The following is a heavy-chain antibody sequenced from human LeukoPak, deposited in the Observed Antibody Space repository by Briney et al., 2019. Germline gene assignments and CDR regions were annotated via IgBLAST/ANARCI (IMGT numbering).Heavy chain of an antibody. J-gene: IGHJ4*02. D-gene: IGHD3-10*01. Sequence: GGSLRLSCAASGFTFSSYAMHWVRQAPGKGLEWVAVISYDGSNKYYADSVKGRFTISRDNSKNTLYLQMNSLRAEDTAVYYCAKETGMVRGVLGYWGQGTLVTVSS. V-gene: IGHV3-30*14. CDR2: ISYDGSNK. CDR3: AKETGMVRGVLGY. CDR1: GFTFSSYA.